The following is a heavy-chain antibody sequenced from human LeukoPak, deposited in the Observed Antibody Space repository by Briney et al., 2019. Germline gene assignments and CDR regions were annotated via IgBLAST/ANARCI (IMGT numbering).Heavy chain of an antibody. CDR2: INPSDGRT. Sequence: GASVKVSCKASGYTFTSEYIHWVRQAPGQGLEWMGIINPSDGRTTYSPNFQDRVALTRDMSTSTAYMELSGLRSEDTALYYCARGSRFLDFWGQGTLITVSS. CDR1: GYTFTSEY. J-gene: IGHJ4*02. CDR3: ARGSRFLDF. D-gene: IGHD2-2*01. V-gene: IGHV1-46*01.